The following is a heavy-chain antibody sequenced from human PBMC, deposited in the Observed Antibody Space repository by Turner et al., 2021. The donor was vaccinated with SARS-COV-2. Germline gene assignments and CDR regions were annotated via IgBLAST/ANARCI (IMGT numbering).Heavy chain of an antibody. V-gene: IGHV1-8*03. J-gene: IGHJ2*01. CDR2: TNPDSGNT. CDR3: ARGGYCSSTSCSPYWYFDL. CDR1: GYTFTSYD. Sequence: QVQLVQSGAEVKKPGASVKVSCKAPGYTFTSYDINWVRQATGQGLEWMGWTNPDSGNTAYAQKFQGRVTITRNTSISTAYMELSSLRSEDTAVYYCARGGYCSSTSCSPYWYFDLWGRGTLVTVSS. D-gene: IGHD2-2*01.